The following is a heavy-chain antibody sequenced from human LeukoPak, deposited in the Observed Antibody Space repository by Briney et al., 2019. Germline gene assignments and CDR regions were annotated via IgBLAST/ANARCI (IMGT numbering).Heavy chain of an antibody. J-gene: IGHJ3*02. CDR2: INPSGGST. CDR3: ARGAVVYGDYFDAFDI. CDR1: GYIFTNYF. V-gene: IGHV1-46*01. Sequence: GASVKVSCKASGYIFTNYFLYWVRQAPGQGLEWMGLINPSGGSTMYAQKVQGRVTMTRDTSISTAYMELSRLRSDDTAVYYCARGAVVYGDYFDAFDIWGQGTMVTVSS. D-gene: IGHD4-17*01.